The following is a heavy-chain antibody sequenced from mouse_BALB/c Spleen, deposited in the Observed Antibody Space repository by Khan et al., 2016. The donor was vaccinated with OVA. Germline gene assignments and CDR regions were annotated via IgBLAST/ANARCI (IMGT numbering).Heavy chain of an antibody. CDR2: ISTYYGDA. Sequence: QLGAELVRPGVSVKISCKGSGYTFTDFTMHWVKQSHAKSVEWIGVISTYYGDATYNQKFKGKATMTVDKSSSTAYMELARLTSEDSAIYYCARGGGGDRFAYWGQGTLVTVSA. CDR3: ARGGGGDRFAY. J-gene: IGHJ3*01. CDR1: GYTFTDFT. V-gene: IGHV1S137*01.